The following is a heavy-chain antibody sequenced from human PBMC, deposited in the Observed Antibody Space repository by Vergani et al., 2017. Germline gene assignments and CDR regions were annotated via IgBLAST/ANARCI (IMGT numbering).Heavy chain of an antibody. V-gene: IGHV4-39*01. D-gene: IGHD2-21*01. CDR3: ARVVGHCGGDCYADY. Sequence: QLQLQESGPGLVKASETLSLTCTVSGGSISRSSYYWGWIRQPPGKGLEWIGSIYYSGGTDYNPSLKSRLTISVDTSKNQFSLKLNSVTAADTAVYYCARVVGHCGGDCYADYWGQGTLVTVSS. J-gene: IGHJ4*02. CDR2: IYYSGGT. CDR1: GGSISRSSYY.